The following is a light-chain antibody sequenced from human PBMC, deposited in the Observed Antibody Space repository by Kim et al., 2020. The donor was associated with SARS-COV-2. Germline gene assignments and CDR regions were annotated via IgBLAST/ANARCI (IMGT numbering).Light chain of an antibody. CDR3: QTWGTGNWV. V-gene: IGLV4-69*02. CDR1: SGHGSYA. CDR2: VNSDGSH. J-gene: IGLJ3*02. Sequence: ASDKITCTLSSGHGSYAIAWHQQQPEKGPRYLMQVNSDGSHSEGDGIPDRFSGSSSGAERYLTISSLQSEDEADYYCQTWGTGNWVFGGGTKLTVL.